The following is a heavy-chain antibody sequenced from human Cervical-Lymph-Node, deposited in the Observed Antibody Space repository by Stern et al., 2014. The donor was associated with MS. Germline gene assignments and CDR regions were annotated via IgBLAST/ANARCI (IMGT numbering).Heavy chain of an antibody. CDR3: ASGRLGY. CDR2: INPSGDST. Sequence: VHLVESGAEVKKPGASVKISCKAPGYKFTNYYIHWMRQAPGQGPEWMGMINPSGDSTTYAQKFQGRVTMTRDTSTSTVYMELSRLRSEAAAVYYCASGRLGYWGQGTQVTVSS. J-gene: IGHJ4*02. V-gene: IGHV1-46*01. CDR1: GYKFTNYY.